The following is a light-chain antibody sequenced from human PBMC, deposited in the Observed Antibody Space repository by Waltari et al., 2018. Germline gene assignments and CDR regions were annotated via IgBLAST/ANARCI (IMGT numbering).Light chain of an antibody. V-gene: IGKV3-20*01. CDR3: QRYGNSPYS. Sequence: EIVLTQSSGTLYLSPGERATLSCRASQNIDSSPLAWYQQKPGQAPRLLIYGAYSRAIGIPDRFSGSGSGTDFTLTINRLESEDYAAYYCQRYGNSPYSFGQGTKLEIK. CDR2: GAY. CDR1: QNIDSSP. J-gene: IGKJ2*03.